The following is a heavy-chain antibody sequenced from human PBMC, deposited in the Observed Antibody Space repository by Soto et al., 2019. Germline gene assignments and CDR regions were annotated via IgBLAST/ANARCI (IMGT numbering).Heavy chain of an antibody. Sequence: SVKVSCKASGGTFSSYAISWARQAPGQGLEWMGGIIPIFGTANYAQKFQGRVTITADESASTAYMELSSLRSEDTAVYYCATGPRSIVFDYWGQGTLVTVSS. CDR2: IIPIFGTA. D-gene: IGHD1-26*01. CDR3: ATGPRSIVFDY. V-gene: IGHV1-69*13. J-gene: IGHJ4*02. CDR1: GGTFSSYA.